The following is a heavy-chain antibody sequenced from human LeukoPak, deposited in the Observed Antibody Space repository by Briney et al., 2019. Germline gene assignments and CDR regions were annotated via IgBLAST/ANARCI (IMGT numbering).Heavy chain of an antibody. D-gene: IGHD3-22*01. J-gene: IGHJ4*02. CDR1: GGTFSSYA. CDR3: ASDNYYDSSGYFDY. CDR2: IIPILGIA. Sequence: GSSVKVSCKASGGTFSSYAISWVRQAPGQGLEWMGRIIPILGIANYAQKFQGRVTITADKSTSTAYMELSSLRSEDTAVYYCASDNYYDSSGYFDYWGQGTLVTVSS. V-gene: IGHV1-69*04.